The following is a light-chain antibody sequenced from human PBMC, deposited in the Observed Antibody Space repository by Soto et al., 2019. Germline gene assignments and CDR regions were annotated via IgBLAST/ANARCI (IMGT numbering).Light chain of an antibody. CDR2: GAS. CDR1: QSVSSSY. J-gene: IGKJ5*01. V-gene: IGKV3D-15*01. Sequence: EIVLSHSPGTLSLSPGERATLSCRASQSVSSSYLGWYQQKPGQAPRLLIFGASSRATGIPARFSGSGSGTEFTLTISSLQSEDFAVYYCQQYNNWPITFGQGTRLEI. CDR3: QQYNNWPIT.